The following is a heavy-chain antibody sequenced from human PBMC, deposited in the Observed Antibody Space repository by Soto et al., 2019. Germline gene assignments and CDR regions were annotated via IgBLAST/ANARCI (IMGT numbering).Heavy chain of an antibody. Sequence: QVQLVESGGGVVQPGRSPRLSCAASGFTFGSYGMHWVRQAPGKGLEWVALISYGGSDKYYAGSVKGRFTISRDNCKNTLYLQLNSLRAEDTAVYYCANLWGSLSNLDYWGQGTLVTVSS. D-gene: IGHD6-6*01. V-gene: IGHV3-30*18. CDR2: ISYGGSDK. CDR1: GFTFGSYG. J-gene: IGHJ4*02. CDR3: ANLWGSLSNLDY.